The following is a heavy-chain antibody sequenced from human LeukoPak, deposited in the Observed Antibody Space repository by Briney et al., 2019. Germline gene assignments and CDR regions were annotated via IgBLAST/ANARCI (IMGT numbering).Heavy chain of an antibody. CDR1: GFTFSYHA. J-gene: IGHJ5*02. CDR2: IRGTAGDT. Sequence: GGTLRLSCAASGFTFSYHAMSWVRQAPGKDLEWVSTIRGTAGDTFYADSVTGRFTISRDNSKNTLYLQMSSLRAEDTAVYYCARGGYTSWFDAWGQGTLLTVSS. D-gene: IGHD3-22*01. CDR3: ARGGYTSWFDA. V-gene: IGHV3-23*01.